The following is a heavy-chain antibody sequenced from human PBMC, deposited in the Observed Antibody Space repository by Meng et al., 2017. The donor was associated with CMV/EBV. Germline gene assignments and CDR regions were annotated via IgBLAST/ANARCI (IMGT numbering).Heavy chain of an antibody. CDR2: INHSGST. J-gene: IGHJ4*02. V-gene: IGHV4-34*01. Sequence: QGQLQQGGAGLLKPPETLSLPCAVYGGSFSGYYWSWIRQPPGKGLEWIGEINHSGSTNYNPSLKSRVTISVDTSKNQFSLKLSSVTAADTAVYYCASSLTYPDYWGQGTLVTVSS. D-gene: IGHD2-15*01. CDR1: GGSFSGYY. CDR3: ASSLTYPDY.